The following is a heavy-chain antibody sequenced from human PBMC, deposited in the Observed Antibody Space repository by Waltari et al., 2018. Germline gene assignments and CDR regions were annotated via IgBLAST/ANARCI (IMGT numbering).Heavy chain of an antibody. CDR3: ARGRPLKRDFWSGYYPYYFYY. D-gene: IGHD3-3*01. V-gene: IGHV4-34*01. Sequence: QVQLQQWGAGLLKPSETLSLTCAVYGGSFSGYYWSWIRQPPGKGLEWIGEINHSGSTNYNPSLKSRVTISVDTSKNQFSLKLSSVTAADTAVYYCARGRPLKRDFWSGYYPYYFYYWGQGTLVTVSS. CDR1: GGSFSGYY. CDR2: INHSGST. J-gene: IGHJ4*02.